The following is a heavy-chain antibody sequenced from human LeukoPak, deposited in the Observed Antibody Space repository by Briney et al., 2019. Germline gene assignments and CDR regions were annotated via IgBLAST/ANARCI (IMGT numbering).Heavy chain of an antibody. D-gene: IGHD3-9*01. J-gene: IGHJ5*02. CDR2: INTNTGNP. V-gene: IGHV7-4-1*02. CDR1: RYTFTSCA. CDR3: ARSGGHDILTGYYSNWFDP. Sequence: GASVKVSCKASRYTFTSCAMNWVRQAPGQGLEWMGWINTNTGNPTYAQGFTGRFVFSLDTSVSTAYLQISSLKAEDTAVYYCARSGGHDILTGYYSNWFDPWGQGTLVTVSS.